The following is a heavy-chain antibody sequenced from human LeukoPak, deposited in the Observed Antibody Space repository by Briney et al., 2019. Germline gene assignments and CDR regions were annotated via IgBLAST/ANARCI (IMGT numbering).Heavy chain of an antibody. J-gene: IGHJ6*04. D-gene: IGHD6-19*01. Sequence: SETLSLTCAVYGGSFGGYYWSWIRQPPGKGLEWIGEINHSGSTNYNPSLKSRVTISVDTSKNQFSLKLSSVTAADTAVYYCARGVLGYSSGWPYYYYYGMDVWGKGTTVTVSS. CDR3: ARGVLGYSSGWPYYYYYGMDV. CDR2: INHSGST. CDR1: GGSFGGYY. V-gene: IGHV4-34*01.